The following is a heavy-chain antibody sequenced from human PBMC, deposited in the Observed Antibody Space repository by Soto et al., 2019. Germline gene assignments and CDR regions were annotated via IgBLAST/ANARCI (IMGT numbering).Heavy chain of an antibody. CDR1: GFTFSRYS. J-gene: IGHJ4*02. CDR3: ARGGVATIFGDS. CDR2: IDSSSKTI. D-gene: IGHD5-12*01. V-gene: IGHV3-48*02. Sequence: ESGGGLVQPGGSLRVSCAASGFTFSRYSMNWVRQAPGKGLEWLSYIDSSSKTIYYADSVKGRFIISRDNAKNSLYLQMNSLRDEDTAVYHCARGGVATIFGDSWGQGTLVIVSS.